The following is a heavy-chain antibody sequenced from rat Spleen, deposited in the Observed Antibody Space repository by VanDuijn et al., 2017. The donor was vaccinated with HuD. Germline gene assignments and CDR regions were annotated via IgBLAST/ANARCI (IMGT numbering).Heavy chain of an antibody. Sequence: EVQLVESGGGLVQPGRSLKLSCITSGLPFNYYWMTWIRQAPGKGLEWVVSITNASGGPHYADSVKGRFTISRDIAKSTLYLQMDSLRSEDTASYSCARHHYDGYYHGPVLGVMDAWGQGASVTVSS. J-gene: IGHJ4*01. CDR2: ITNASGGP. CDR3: ARHHYDGYYHGPVLGVMDA. D-gene: IGHD1-12*03. V-gene: IGHV5-31*01. CDR1: GLPFNYYW.